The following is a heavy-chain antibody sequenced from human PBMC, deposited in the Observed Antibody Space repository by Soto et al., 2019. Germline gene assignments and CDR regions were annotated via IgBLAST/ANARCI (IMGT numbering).Heavy chain of an antibody. Sequence: EIQLLESGGGLVQPGGSLRLSCVASGFTFSSYAMSWVRQAPRKGLEWVSAIRGGGGTPYYADSVKGRFTLSRDNSKNTVYLQMNSLRAEDTALYYCARDGVIVPAWHDYWGQGALVTVSS. V-gene: IGHV3-23*01. J-gene: IGHJ4*02. CDR1: GFTFSSYA. CDR2: IRGGGGTP. CDR3: ARDGVIVPAWHDY. D-gene: IGHD2-2*01.